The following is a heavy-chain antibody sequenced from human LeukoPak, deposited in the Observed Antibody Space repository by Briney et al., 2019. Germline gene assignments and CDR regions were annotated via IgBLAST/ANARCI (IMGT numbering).Heavy chain of an antibody. CDR1: GFTFSSYW. CDR2: IKQDGSEK. V-gene: IGHV3-7*01. J-gene: IGHJ6*02. CDR3: ATQWLGDYYYYGMDV. D-gene: IGHD6-19*01. Sequence: GGSLRLSCAASGFTFSSYWMSWVRQAPGKGLEGVANIKQDGSEKYYVDSVKGRFTISRDNAKNSLYLQMNSLRAEDTAVYYCATQWLGDYYYYGMDVWGQGTTVTVSS.